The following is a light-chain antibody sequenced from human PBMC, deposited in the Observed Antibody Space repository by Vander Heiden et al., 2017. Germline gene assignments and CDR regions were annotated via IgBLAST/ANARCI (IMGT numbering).Light chain of an antibody. CDR2: DVT. CDR3: YSYAGIYTWV. V-gene: IGLV2-11*01. J-gene: IGLJ3*02. Sequence: QSDRTQPRSVSESPGQSVTIYCTGNSSDVGGHDLVSWYQQYPGKAPKVLIYDVTKRPSVVPDRFSGAKSGNTASLTISGLQAEDEADYHCYSYAGIYTWVFGEGTTLTVL. CDR1: SSDVGGHDL.